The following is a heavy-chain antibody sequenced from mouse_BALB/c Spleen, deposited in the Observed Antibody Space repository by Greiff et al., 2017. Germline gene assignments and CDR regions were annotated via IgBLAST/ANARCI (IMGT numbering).Heavy chain of an antibody. CDR3: ARGGNFDY. V-gene: IGHV5-4*02. J-gene: IGHJ2*01. CDR1: GFTFSDYY. CDR2: ISDGGSYT. Sequence: EVQGVESGGGLVKPGGSLKLSCAASGFTFSDYYMYWVRQTPEKRLEWVATISDGGSYTYYPDSVKGRFTISRDNAKNNLYLQMSSLKSEDTAMYYCARGGNFDYWGQGTTLTVSS. D-gene: IGHD1-1*02.